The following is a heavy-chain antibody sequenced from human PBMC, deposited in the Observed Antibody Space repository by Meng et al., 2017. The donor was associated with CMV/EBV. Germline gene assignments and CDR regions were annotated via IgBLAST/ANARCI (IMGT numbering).Heavy chain of an antibody. V-gene: IGHV3-21*01. CDR3: ARDGLECSSTSCDYYYYYGMDV. CDR1: GFTFSSYS. D-gene: IGHD2-2*01. CDR2: ISSSSSYI. J-gene: IGHJ6*02. Sequence: GGSLKISCAASGFTFSSYSMNWVRQAPGKGLEWVSSISSSSSYIYYADSVKGRFTISRDNAKNSLYLQMNSLRAEDTAVYYCARDGLECSSTSCDYYYYYGMDVWGQGTTVTVSS.